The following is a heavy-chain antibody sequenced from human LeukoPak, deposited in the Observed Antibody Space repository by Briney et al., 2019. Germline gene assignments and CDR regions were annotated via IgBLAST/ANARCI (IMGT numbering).Heavy chain of an antibody. CDR2: ISDDGSIK. V-gene: IGHV3-30*09. CDR1: RFIFNDYY. CDR3: VKDRSTTWSFDY. Sequence: GGSLGLSCAASRFIFNDYYMHWVRQAPGKGLEWVATISDDGSIKYHADSVKGRFAISRDNSKNTLYLQMNSLRPEDTAVYYCVKDRSTTWSFDYWGQGTPVTVSS. D-gene: IGHD1-26*01. J-gene: IGHJ4*02.